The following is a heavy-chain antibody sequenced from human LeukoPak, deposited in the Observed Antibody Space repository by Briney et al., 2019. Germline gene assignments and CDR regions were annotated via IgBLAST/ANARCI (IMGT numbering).Heavy chain of an antibody. D-gene: IGHD5-12*01. CDR2: IRYDGSNK. V-gene: IGHV3-30*02. CDR3: AKGKSGYDLYYFDY. Sequence: GGSLRLSCAASGFTFSSYSMNWVRQAPGKGLEWVAFIRYDGSNKYYADSVKGRFTISRDNSKNTLYLQMNSLRAEDTAVYYCAKGKSGYDLYYFDYWGQGTLVTVSS. CDR1: GFTFSSYS. J-gene: IGHJ4*02.